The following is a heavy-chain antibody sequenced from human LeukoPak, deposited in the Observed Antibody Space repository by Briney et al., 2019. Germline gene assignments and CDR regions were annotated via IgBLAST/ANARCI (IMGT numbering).Heavy chain of an antibody. V-gene: IGHV1-2*02. CDR2: INPNSGGT. Sequence: ASVKVSCKASGYTFTGYYMHWVRQAPGQGLGWMGWINPNSGGTNYAQKFQGRVTMTRDTSISTAYMELSRLRSDDTAVYYCARGGDIVVVPAALSWFDPWGQGTLVTVSS. J-gene: IGHJ5*02. CDR3: ARGGDIVVVPAALSWFDP. CDR1: GYTFTGYY. D-gene: IGHD2-2*01.